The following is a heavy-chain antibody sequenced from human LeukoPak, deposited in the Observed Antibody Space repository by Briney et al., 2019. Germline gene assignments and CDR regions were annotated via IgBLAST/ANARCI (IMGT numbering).Heavy chain of an antibody. Sequence: ASVKVACKASGYTFTGYYMHWVRQAPGQGREWVGWINPKGGGTNYAQSLEDRVAMTRDPSISTAYMGLSRLRSDDPALYYCARDPRGYSSSSQRNWFDPWGQGTLVTVSS. D-gene: IGHD6-6*01. V-gene: IGHV1-2*02. CDR2: INPKGGGT. CDR1: GYTFTGYY. CDR3: ARDPRGYSSSSQRNWFDP. J-gene: IGHJ5*02.